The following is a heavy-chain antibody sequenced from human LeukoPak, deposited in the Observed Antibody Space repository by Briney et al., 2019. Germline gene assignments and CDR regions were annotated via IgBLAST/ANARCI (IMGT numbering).Heavy chain of an antibody. Sequence: ASVKVSCKASGYTFTGYYMHWVRQAPGQGLEWMGWINPNSGGTNYAQKFQGRVTMTRDTSISTAYMELSRLRSDDTAVYYCARDTEDDYYDSSGYSITRDYWGQGTLVTVSS. D-gene: IGHD3-22*01. CDR1: GYTFTGYY. V-gene: IGHV1-2*02. CDR2: INPNSGGT. J-gene: IGHJ4*02. CDR3: ARDTEDDYYDSSGYSITRDY.